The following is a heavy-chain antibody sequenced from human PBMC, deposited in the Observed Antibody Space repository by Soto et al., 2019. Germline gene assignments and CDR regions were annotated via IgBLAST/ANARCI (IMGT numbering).Heavy chain of an antibody. J-gene: IGHJ6*03. D-gene: IGHD6-13*01. CDR3: ARDVSSSSWYPTPDYYYMDV. CDR1: GFTFSDYY. Sequence: QVQLVESGGGLVKPGGSLRLSCAASGFTFSDYYMSWIRQAPGKGLEWVSYISSSGSTIYYADSVKGRFTISRDNAKNSLYLQMNRLRAEDTAVYYCARDVSSSSWYPTPDYYYMDVWGKGTTVTVSS. V-gene: IGHV3-11*01. CDR2: ISSSGSTI.